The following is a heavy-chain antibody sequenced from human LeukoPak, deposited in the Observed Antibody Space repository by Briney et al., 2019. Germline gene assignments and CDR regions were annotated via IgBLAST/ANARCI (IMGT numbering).Heavy chain of an antibody. Sequence: GESLKISCKGSGYSFTSYWIGWVRQMPGKGLEWMGIIYPGDSDTRYSPSFQGQVTISADKSISTAYLQRSSLKASDTAMYYCAVMFTSNYYDSSGYRPLIDYWGQGTLVTVSS. V-gene: IGHV5-51*01. CDR2: IYPGDSDT. CDR3: AVMFTSNYYDSSGYRPLIDY. CDR1: GYSFTSYW. J-gene: IGHJ4*02. D-gene: IGHD3-22*01.